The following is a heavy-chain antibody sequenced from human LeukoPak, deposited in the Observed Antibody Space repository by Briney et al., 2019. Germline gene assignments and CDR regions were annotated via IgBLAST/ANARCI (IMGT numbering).Heavy chain of an antibody. Sequence: YLRLSCAASGFTFYYHALQWVRQAPGKGLEWVSGISWNSGRIGYADSVKGRFTISSDNAKNSLYLQMNSLRAEDTALYYCAKDSGYSYGYNFDYWGQGTLVTVSS. CDR3: AKDSGYSYGYNFDY. J-gene: IGHJ4*02. D-gene: IGHD5-18*01. CDR1: GFTFYYHA. V-gene: IGHV3-9*01. CDR2: ISWNSGRI.